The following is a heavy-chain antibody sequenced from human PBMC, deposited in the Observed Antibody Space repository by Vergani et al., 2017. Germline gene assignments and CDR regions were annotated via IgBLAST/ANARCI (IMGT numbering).Heavy chain of an antibody. D-gene: IGHD2-2*01. Sequence: QVQLQESGPGLVKPPGTLSLTCAVSGDSISSNNCWTWVRQPPGKGLEWIGEICHTEDTKYSPSLKSRVTVSVDESRNLFSLRLNSVTAADTAVYYCATICYWRWSYYFYYWGQGILVTVSS. J-gene: IGHJ4*02. CDR1: GDSISSNNC. CDR2: ICHTEDT. CDR3: ATICYWRWSYYFYY. V-gene: IGHV4-4*03.